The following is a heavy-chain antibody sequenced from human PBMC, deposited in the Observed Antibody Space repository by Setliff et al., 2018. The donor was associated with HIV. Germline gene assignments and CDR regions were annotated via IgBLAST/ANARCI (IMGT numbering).Heavy chain of an antibody. D-gene: IGHD5-12*01. CDR3: AREPIVTTRQGFFDL. CDR1: GDSFSSATHF. CDR2: IFSTGDT. Sequence: LSLTCAVSGDSFSSATHFWSWVRQRPGKGLEWLGYIFSTGDTDYNPSLKGRLTISLDTSDNHLYLRLNSVTAADTAVYYCAREPIVTTRQGFFDLWGQGMLVTVSS. V-gene: IGHV4-31*11. J-gene: IGHJ4*02.